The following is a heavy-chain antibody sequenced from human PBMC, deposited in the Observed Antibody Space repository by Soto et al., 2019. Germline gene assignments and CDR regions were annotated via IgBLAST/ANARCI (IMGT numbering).Heavy chain of an antibody. CDR2: IYATGTT. V-gene: IGHV4-4*07. CDR3: VRDGTKTLRDWFDP. CDR1: GASISGFY. D-gene: IGHD1-1*01. Sequence: SETLSLTCTVSGASISGFYLSLIRKSAGKGLEWIGRIYATGTTDYNPSLKSRVMMSVDTSKKQFSLKLRSVTAADTAVYYCVRDGTKTLRDWFDPWGQGISVTVSS. J-gene: IGHJ5*02.